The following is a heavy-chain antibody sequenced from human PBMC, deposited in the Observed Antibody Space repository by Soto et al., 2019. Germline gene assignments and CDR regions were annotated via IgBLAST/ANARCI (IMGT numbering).Heavy chain of an antibody. CDR1: GFTFSSYE. Sequence: EVQLVESGGGLVQPGGSLLLSCAASGFTFSSYEMNWVRQAPGKGLEWVSYISSGGGTRYYADSVKGRFTVSRGTAKNSLYLQMDSLRAEDSAVYYCVRETTGSNNDAFDIWGQGTLVTVSS. J-gene: IGHJ3*02. CDR3: VRETTGSNNDAFDI. V-gene: IGHV3-48*03. CDR2: ISSGGGTR. D-gene: IGHD1-1*01.